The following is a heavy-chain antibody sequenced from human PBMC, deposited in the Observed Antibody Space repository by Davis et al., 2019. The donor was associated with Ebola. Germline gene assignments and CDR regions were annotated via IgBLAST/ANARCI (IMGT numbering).Heavy chain of an antibody. CDR2: IYYSGST. J-gene: IGHJ4*02. CDR3: ARRQCSGGSCTLDY. D-gene: IGHD2-15*01. Sequence: MPSETLSLTCTVSGGSISSYYWSWIQQPPGKGLEWIGYIYYSGSTNYNPSLKSRVTISVDTSKNQFSLKLSSVTAADTAVYYCARRQCSGGSCTLDYWGQGTLVTVSS. CDR1: GGSISSYY. V-gene: IGHV4-59*08.